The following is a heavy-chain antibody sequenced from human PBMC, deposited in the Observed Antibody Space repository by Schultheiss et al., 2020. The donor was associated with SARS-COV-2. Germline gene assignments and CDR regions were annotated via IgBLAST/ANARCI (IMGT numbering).Heavy chain of an antibody. V-gene: IGHV3-23*01. D-gene: IGHD3-10*01. CDR1: GFTFSSYA. CDR3: ARGGDGSGSYYYYYGMDV. CDR2: ISGSGGST. J-gene: IGHJ6*02. Sequence: GESLKISCAASGFTFSSYAMSWFRQAPGKGLEWVSAISGSGGSTYYADSVKGRFTISRDNAKNSLYLQMNSLRAEDTAVYYCARGGDGSGSYYYYYGMDVWGQGTTVTVSS.